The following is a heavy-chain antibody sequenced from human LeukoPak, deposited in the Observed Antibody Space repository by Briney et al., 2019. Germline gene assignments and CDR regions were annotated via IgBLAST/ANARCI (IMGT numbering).Heavy chain of an antibody. V-gene: IGHV3-74*01. CDR3: ARRSSYYYFDY. J-gene: IGHJ4*02. CDR2: INGDGSST. Sequence: GGSLRLSCAASGFTFSSYWMHWVRQAPGKGLVWVSHINGDGSSTNYADSVRGLFTISRNNAKNTLYLQMNSLRAEDTAVYYCARRSSYYYFDYWGQGTLVTVSS. D-gene: IGHD6-13*01. CDR1: GFTFSSYW.